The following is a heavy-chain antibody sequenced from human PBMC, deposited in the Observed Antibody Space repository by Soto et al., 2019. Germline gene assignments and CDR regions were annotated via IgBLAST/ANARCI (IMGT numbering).Heavy chain of an antibody. V-gene: IGHV3-23*01. CDR1: GFTFSSYG. Sequence: GGSLRLSCAASGFTFSSYGMHWVRQAPGKGLEWVAVISGSGGSTYYADSVKGRFTISRDNSKNTLYLQMNSLRAEDTAVYYCARDGDYGGNYWGQGTLVTVSS. J-gene: IGHJ4*02. CDR2: ISGSGGST. D-gene: IGHD4-17*01. CDR3: ARDGDYGGNY.